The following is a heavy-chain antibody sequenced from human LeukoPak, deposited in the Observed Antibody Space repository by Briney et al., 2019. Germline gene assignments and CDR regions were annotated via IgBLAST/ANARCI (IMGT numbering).Heavy chain of an antibody. CDR2: INRSGST. J-gene: IGHJ4*02. CDR1: VGSFNGYY. Sequence: SETLSLTCAVYVGSFNGYYCSWIRQPPWKGLEWIVEINRSGSTNYNPSLKSRVTISVDTSKNQFSLKLSSVTAADTAVYYCARGGSPYYYDSSGYYFLDYWGQGTLVTVSS. CDR3: ARGGSPYYYDSSGYYFLDY. D-gene: IGHD3-22*01. V-gene: IGHV4-34*01.